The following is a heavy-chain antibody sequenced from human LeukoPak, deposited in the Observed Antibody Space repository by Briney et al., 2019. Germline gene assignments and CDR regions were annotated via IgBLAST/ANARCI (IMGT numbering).Heavy chain of an antibody. Sequence: PGGSLRLSCAASGFTFSSHWMHWVRQAPGKGLVWVSRLKSDGRSTSYADSVKGRFTISRDNAKNTLYLQMNSLRAEDTALYYCAKGPVTTFLYAFDIWGQGTMVTVSS. D-gene: IGHD4-17*01. CDR2: LKSDGRST. V-gene: IGHV3-74*01. CDR1: GFTFSSHW. J-gene: IGHJ3*02. CDR3: AKGPVTTFLYAFDI.